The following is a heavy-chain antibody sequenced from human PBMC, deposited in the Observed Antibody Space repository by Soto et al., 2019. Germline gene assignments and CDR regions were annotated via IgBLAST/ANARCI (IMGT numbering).Heavy chain of an antibody. Sequence: SETLSLTCTVSGGSISSYYWSWIRQPPGKGLEWIGYIYYNVNTNYNPSLKSRVTISVDTSKNQFSLKLSSVTAADTAVYYCARHPSDFWFDPWGQGTLVTVSS. J-gene: IGHJ5*02. CDR2: IYYNVNT. D-gene: IGHD2-21*02. CDR1: GGSISSYY. V-gene: IGHV4-59*08. CDR3: ARHPSDFWFDP.